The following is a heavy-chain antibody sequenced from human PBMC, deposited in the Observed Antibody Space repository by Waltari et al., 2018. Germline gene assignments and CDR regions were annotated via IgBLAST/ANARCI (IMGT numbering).Heavy chain of an antibody. J-gene: IGHJ5*02. Sequence: QVQLQESGPGLVKPSETLSLTCTVSGGSISSYYWSWLRQPPGKGLEWIGYIYYSGSTNYNPSLKSRVTISVDTSKNQFSLKLSSVTAADTAVYYCARGQLELPPFRWFDPWGQGTLVTVSS. V-gene: IGHV4-59*01. D-gene: IGHD1-7*01. CDR3: ARGQLELPPFRWFDP. CDR2: IYYSGST. CDR1: GGSISSYY.